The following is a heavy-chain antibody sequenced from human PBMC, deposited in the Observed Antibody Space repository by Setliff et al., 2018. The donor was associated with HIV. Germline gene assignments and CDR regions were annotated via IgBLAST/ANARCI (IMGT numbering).Heavy chain of an antibody. Sequence: SETLSLTCIVSGGSISNYYWLTWVRQPPGKGLEWIGEIYHSGTTDYKPSLKSRVTMSLDQAKKQLSLRLSYVTAADTAVYYCARGRQIGIEGAGAFDIWGPGTVVTVSS. CDR3: ARGRQIGIEGAGAFDI. CDR1: GGSISNYYW. CDR2: IYHSGTT. V-gene: IGHV4-4*02. D-gene: IGHD1-26*01. J-gene: IGHJ3*02.